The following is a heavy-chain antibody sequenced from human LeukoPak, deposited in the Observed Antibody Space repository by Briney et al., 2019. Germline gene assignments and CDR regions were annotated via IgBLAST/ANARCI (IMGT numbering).Heavy chain of an antibody. CDR3: ARSRTPTDSDY. Sequence: SETLSLTCALYGGSFSGYYWSWIRQPPGKGLEWMGEINHSGSTNYNPSLKSRVTISVDTSKNQFSLKLSSVTAADTAVYYCARSRTPTDSDYWGQGTLVTVSS. J-gene: IGHJ4*02. CDR2: INHSGST. V-gene: IGHV4-34*01. CDR1: GGSFSGYY.